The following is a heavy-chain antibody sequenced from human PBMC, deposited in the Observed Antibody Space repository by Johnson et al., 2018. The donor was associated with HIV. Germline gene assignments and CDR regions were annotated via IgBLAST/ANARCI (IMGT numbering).Heavy chain of an antibody. Sequence: QVQLVESGGGLVKPGGSLRLSCAASGFTFSDYYMSWIRQAPGKGLEWVSYISSSGSTIYYADSVKGRFTISRDNAKNSLYLQMNSRRAEDTAVYYCAGDHIRGYDSPNDAFDIWGQGTMVTVSS. CDR3: AGDHIRGYDSPNDAFDI. D-gene: IGHD3-22*01. V-gene: IGHV3-11*04. CDR2: ISSSGSTI. J-gene: IGHJ3*02. CDR1: GFTFSDYY.